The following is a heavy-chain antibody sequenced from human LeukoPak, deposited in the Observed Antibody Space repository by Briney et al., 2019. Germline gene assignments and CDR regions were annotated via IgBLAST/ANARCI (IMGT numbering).Heavy chain of an antibody. CDR1: GFNFSSYG. CDR3: ARESGYYYDSSGLWTFDY. D-gene: IGHD3-22*01. Sequence: PGGSLRLSCAASGFNFSSYGMHWVRQAPGKGLEWVAVIWDDGSNKYYADSVKGRFTISRDNSKNTLYLQMNSLRAEDTAVYYCARESGYYYDSSGLWTFDYWGQGTLVTVSS. CDR2: IWDDGSNK. J-gene: IGHJ4*02. V-gene: IGHV3-33*01.